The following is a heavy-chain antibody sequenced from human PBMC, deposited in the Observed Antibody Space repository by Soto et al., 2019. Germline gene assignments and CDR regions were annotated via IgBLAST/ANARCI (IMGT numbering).Heavy chain of an antibody. V-gene: IGHV4-30-4*01. CDR2: IYYSGST. Sequence: QVQLQESGPGLVKPSQTLSLTCTVSGGSISSGDYYWSWIRQPPGKGLEWIGYIYYSGSTYYNPFLKSRVTISVDKSKNQFSMKLSSVTAADTAVYYSARGPTAGYYYYGMDVLGQGNTVTVSS. CDR1: GGSISSGDYY. J-gene: IGHJ6*02. CDR3: ARGPTAGYYYYGMDV. D-gene: IGHD4-4*01.